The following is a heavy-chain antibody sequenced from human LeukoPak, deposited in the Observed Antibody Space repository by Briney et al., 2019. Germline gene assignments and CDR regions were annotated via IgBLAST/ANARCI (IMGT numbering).Heavy chain of an antibody. J-gene: IGHJ4*02. CDR1: GFTFSSYS. CDR2: ISSSSSYI. D-gene: IGHD3-16*02. CDR3: ARDEDYVWGSYRLDY. V-gene: IGHV3-21*01. Sequence: GGSLRLSGAASGFTFSSYSMNWVRQAPGKGLEWVSSISSSSSYIYYADSVKGRFTISRDNAKNSLYLQMNSLRAEDTAVYYCARDEDYVWGSYRLDYWGQGTLVTVSP.